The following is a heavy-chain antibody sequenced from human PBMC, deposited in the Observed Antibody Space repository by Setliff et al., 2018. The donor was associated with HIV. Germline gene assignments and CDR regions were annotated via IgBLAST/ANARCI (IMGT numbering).Heavy chain of an antibody. V-gene: IGHV3-23*01. Sequence: GSLRLSCAASGFTFSNYVINWVRQAPGKGLEWISGISGSGVNSYYADSVKGRFTISRDNSKNTVYLQMNSLRAEDTAVYYCARDPIEGYPDYFDYWGQGTLVTVSS. CDR1: GFTFSNYV. J-gene: IGHJ4*02. CDR3: ARDPIEGYPDYFDY. CDR2: ISGSGVNS. D-gene: IGHD1-26*01.